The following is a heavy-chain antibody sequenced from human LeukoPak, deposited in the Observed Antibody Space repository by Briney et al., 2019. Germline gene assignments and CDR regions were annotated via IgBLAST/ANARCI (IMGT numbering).Heavy chain of an antibody. V-gene: IGHV3-23*01. D-gene: IGHD2-15*01. CDR3: AKSGPVKLLLFTPFDS. Sequence: GGSLRLSCAASGFTFSSYALSWVHQTPGKGLEYVSTISGTGGSTYHADSVRGRFTISRDNSKSTLSLQMNSLRAEDTAIYYCAKSGPVKLLLFTPFDSWGQGTLVTVSS. J-gene: IGHJ4*02. CDR2: ISGTGGST. CDR1: GFTFSSYA.